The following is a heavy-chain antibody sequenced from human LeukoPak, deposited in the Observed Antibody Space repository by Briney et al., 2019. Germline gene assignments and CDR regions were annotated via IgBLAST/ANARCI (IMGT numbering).Heavy chain of an antibody. CDR2: IIPIFGIA. Sequence: SVKVSCKASGGTFSSYAISWVRQAPGQGLEWMGRIIPIFGIANYAQKFQGRVTITADKSTSTAYMELSSLRSEDTAVYYCARWAGTGYSYGHFGYWGQGTLVTVSS. V-gene: IGHV1-69*04. J-gene: IGHJ4*02. D-gene: IGHD5-18*01. CDR3: ARWAGTGYSYGHFGY. CDR1: GGTFSSYA.